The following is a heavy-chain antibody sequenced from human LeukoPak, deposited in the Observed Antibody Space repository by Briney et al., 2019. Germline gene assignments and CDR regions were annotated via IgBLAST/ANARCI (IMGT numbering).Heavy chain of an antibody. V-gene: IGHV1-69*13. J-gene: IGHJ6*02. CDR1: GGTFSSYA. Sequence: ASVKVSCKASGGTFSSYAISWVRQAPGQGLEWMGGIIPIFGTANYAQKFQGRVTITADESTSTAYMELSSLRSEDTAVYYCARTYGDYVFFRMDVWGQGTTVTVSS. CDR2: IIPIFGTA. CDR3: ARTYGDYVFFRMDV. D-gene: IGHD4-17*01.